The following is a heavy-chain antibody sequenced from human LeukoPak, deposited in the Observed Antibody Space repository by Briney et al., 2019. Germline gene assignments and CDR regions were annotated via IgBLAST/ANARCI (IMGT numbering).Heavy chain of an antibody. D-gene: IGHD6-13*01. CDR3: AREDSSSWDPY. J-gene: IGHJ4*02. CDR2: ISAYNGNT. Sequence: ASVTVSCTASGYTFTSYGISWVRQAPGRGLEWMGWISAYNGNTNYAQKLQGRVTMTTDTSTSTAYMELRSLRSDDTAVYYCAREDSSSWDPYWGQGTLVTVSS. V-gene: IGHV1-18*01. CDR1: GYTFTSYG.